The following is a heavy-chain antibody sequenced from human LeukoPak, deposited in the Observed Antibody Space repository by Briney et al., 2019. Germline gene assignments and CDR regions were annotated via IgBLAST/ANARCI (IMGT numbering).Heavy chain of an antibody. V-gene: IGHV4-34*01. D-gene: IGHD2-21*02. CDR1: GGSFSPYY. CDR2: INHSGSN. CDR3: ARGGFYCGGDCYVDY. Sequence: PSDTLSLTCAVYGGSFSPYYWRWLRQPPGKGLEWVGEINHSGSNNYNPSLKSRVTITVDTSKNQFSLRLSSVTAADTAVYYCARGGFYCGGDCYVDYWGQGTLVTVSS. J-gene: IGHJ4*02.